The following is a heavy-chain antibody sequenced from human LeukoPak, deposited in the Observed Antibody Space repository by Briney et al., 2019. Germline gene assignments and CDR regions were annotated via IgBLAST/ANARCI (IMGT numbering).Heavy chain of an antibody. CDR2: IYHSGST. D-gene: IGHD6-13*01. CDR3: ARDQDLSGGAAVGMDV. CDR1: GGSISSSNW. V-gene: IGHV4-4*02. Sequence: SETLSLTCTVSGGSISSSNWWSWVRQPPGKGLEWIGEIYHSGSTNYNPSLKSRVTISVDKSKNQFSLKLSSVTAADTAVYYCARDQDLSGGAAVGMDVWGQGTTVTVSS. J-gene: IGHJ6*02.